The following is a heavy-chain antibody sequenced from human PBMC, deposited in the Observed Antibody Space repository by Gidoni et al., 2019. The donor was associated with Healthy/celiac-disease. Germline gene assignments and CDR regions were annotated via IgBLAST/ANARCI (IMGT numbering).Heavy chain of an antibody. Sequence: EVQPGECGGGWVQHGGSLRLCCAASGFTVGSNYVSWVRQARGTGLEWVSVIYSGSSAYSANSINGRFTISCDNSKNTLSLQMNSLGAEDPAVYCCARGSLVGLLPDYWGQGTLVTVSS. CDR1: GFTVGSNY. J-gene: IGHJ4*02. CDR2: IYSGSSA. D-gene: IGHD1-26*01. V-gene: IGHV3-66*02. CDR3: ARGSLVGLLPDY.